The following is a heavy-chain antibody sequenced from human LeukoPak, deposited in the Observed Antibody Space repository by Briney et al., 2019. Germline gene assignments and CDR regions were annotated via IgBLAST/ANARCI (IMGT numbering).Heavy chain of an antibody. V-gene: IGHV1-2*02. D-gene: IGHD3-22*01. J-gene: IGHJ4*02. CDR2: INPDSGGT. CDR1: GYTFTGYY. CDR3: ATQISGCLYY. Sequence: GASVKVSCKASGYTFTGYYMHWVRQAPGQGLEWMGWINPDSGGTDYAQEFQGRVTMTRDTSISTAYMDLSSLRSDDTAIYYCATQISGCLYYWGQGTLVTVSS.